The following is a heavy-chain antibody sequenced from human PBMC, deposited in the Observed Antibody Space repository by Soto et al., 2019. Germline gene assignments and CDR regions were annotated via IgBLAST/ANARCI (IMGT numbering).Heavy chain of an antibody. Sequence: ASVKVSCKASGYTFTSYYMHWVRQAPGQGLEWMGIINPSGGSTSYAQKFQGRVTMTRDTSTSTVYMELSSLRSEDTAVYYCARDTVVVVTVPPYYSCIDVRGQATTVTGS. CDR2: INPSGGST. V-gene: IGHV1-46*01. CDR3: ARDTVVVVTVPPYYSCIDV. D-gene: IGHD2-15*01. J-gene: IGHJ6*02. CDR1: GYTFTSYY.